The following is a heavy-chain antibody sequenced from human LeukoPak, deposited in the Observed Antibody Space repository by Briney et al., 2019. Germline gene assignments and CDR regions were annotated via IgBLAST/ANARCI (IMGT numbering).Heavy chain of an antibody. CDR3: ARGGSGSYLSPAFYGMDV. Sequence: ASVKVSFKASGYTFTVYYMHWVRQAPGQGLEWMGWINPNSGGTNYAQKFQGWVTMTRDTSISTAYMELSRLRSDDTAVYYCARGGSGSYLSPAFYGMDVWGKGTTVTVSS. V-gene: IGHV1-2*04. CDR1: GYTFTVYY. J-gene: IGHJ6*04. D-gene: IGHD3-10*01. CDR2: INPNSGGT.